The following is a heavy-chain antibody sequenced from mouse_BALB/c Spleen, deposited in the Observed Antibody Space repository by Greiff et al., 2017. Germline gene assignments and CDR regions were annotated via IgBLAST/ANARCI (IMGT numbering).Heavy chain of an antibody. CDR1: GYTFTSYV. CDR3: ARPPLTGTRDYFDY. CDR2: INPYNDGT. J-gene: IGHJ2*01. D-gene: IGHD4-1*01. V-gene: IGHV1-14*01. Sequence: EVQLQQSGPELVKPGASVKMSCKASGYTFTSYVMHWVKQKPGQGLEWIGYINPYNDGTKYNEKFKGKATLTSDKSSSTAYMELSSLTSEDSAVYYCARPPLTGTRDYFDYWGQGTTLTVSS.